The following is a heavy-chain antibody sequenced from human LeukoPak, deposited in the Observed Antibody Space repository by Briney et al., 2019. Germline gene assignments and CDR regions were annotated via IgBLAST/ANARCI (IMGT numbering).Heavy chain of an antibody. D-gene: IGHD6-25*01. V-gene: IGHV4-59*01. Sequence: SETLSLTCTVSGGSISSYYWSWIRQPPGKGLEWIGNIYHTGSTNYTPSLSSRVTISIDTAKNQFSLKLTSVTAADTAVYYCARRGRNSSGWQDYLWGQGTLVTVSS. CDR2: IYHTGST. CDR3: ARRGRNSSGWQDYL. CDR1: GGSISSYY. J-gene: IGHJ4*02.